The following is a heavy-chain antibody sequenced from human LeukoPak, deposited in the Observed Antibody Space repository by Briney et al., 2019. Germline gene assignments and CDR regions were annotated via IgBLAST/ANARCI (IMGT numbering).Heavy chain of an antibody. J-gene: IGHJ4*02. Sequence: HPGGSLRLSCAASGFAFSDYPMNWVRQPPGKGLGWVSTISGSGDTTYYADSVKGRFTISRDNYKNTLFLQLNSLRAEDTAVYYCAKGGGSSGYSQSDCWGQGTLVTVSS. CDR1: GFAFSDYP. D-gene: IGHD3-22*01. CDR3: AKGGGSSGYSQSDC. V-gene: IGHV3-23*01. CDR2: ISGSGDTT.